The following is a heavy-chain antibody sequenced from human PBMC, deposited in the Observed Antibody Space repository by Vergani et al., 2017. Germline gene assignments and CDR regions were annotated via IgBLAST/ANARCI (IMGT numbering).Heavy chain of an antibody. Sequence: QVQLPESGPGLVKPSETLSLTCTVSGGSISSYYWSWIRQPPGKGLEWIGYIYYSGSTNYNPSLKSRVTISVDTSKNQFSLKLSSVTAADTAVYYCARTVLSSGYFDYWGQGTLVTVSS. D-gene: IGHD3-22*01. V-gene: IGHV4-59*08. J-gene: IGHJ4*02. CDR3: ARTVLSSGYFDY. CDR2: IYYSGST. CDR1: GGSISSYY.